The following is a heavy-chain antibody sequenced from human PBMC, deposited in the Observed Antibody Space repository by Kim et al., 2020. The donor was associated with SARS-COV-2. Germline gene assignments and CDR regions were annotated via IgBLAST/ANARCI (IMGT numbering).Heavy chain of an antibody. V-gene: IGHV4-34*01. CDR2: INHSDST. D-gene: IGHD1-1*01. Sequence: SETLSLTCTVYGGSFSGYDWSWIRQPQGKGMDWDGEINHSDSTNYNPSLKSRVTISIDTSKNQYSLKLSSVTVADTAVYYCAITTACFDSWGQGTLVTVSP. CDR3: AITTACFDS. J-gene: IGHJ4*02. CDR1: GGSFSGYD.